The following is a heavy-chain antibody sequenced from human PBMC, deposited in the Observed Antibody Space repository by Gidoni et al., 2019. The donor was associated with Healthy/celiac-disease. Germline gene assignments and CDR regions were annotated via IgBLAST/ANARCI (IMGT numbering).Heavy chain of an antibody. V-gene: IGHV4-34*01. D-gene: IGHD6-19*01. CDR2: INHSGST. CDR3: ARGRPQWLVGANWFDP. Sequence: QVQLQQWGAGLLKPSETLSLTCAVYGGSFSGYYWSWIRQPPGKGLEWIGEINHSGSTNYNPSLKSRVTISVDTSKNQFSLKLSSVTAAYTAVYYCARGRPQWLVGANWFDPWGQGTLVTVSS. J-gene: IGHJ5*02. CDR1: GGSFSGYY.